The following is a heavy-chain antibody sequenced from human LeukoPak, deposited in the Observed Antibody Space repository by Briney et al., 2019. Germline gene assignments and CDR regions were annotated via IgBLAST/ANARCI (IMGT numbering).Heavy chain of an antibody. CDR2: ISSGSTYI. CDR1: GFTFSRYS. J-gene: IGHJ4*02. D-gene: IGHD2-2*01. CDR3: ARGAQIVVTPAAQARPGPSGIDY. Sequence: PGGSLRLSCAASGFTFSRYSMNWVRQAPGEGLEWVSSISSGSTYIYHADSVKGRFTISRDNAENSLLLQMNSLRAEDTAVYYCARGAQIVVTPAAQARPGPSGIDYWGQGTLVTVPS. V-gene: IGHV3-21*01.